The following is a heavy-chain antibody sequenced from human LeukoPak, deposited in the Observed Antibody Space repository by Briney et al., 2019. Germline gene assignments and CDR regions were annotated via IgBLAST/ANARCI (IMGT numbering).Heavy chain of an antibody. CDR1: GGTFSSYA. CDR3: ARSTTVTTTFGYFDY. J-gene: IGHJ4*02. D-gene: IGHD4-17*01. V-gene: IGHV1-69*13. Sequence: SVKVSCKASGGTFSSYAISWVRQAPGQGLEWMGGIIPIFGTANYAQKFQGRVTITADESTSTAYMELSSLRSEDTAVYYCARSTTVTTTFGYFDYWGQGTLVTVSS. CDR2: IIPIFGTA.